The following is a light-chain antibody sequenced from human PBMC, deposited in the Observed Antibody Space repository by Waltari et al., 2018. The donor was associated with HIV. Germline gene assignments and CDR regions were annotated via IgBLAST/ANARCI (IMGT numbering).Light chain of an antibody. CDR2: RNN. V-gene: IGLV1-47*01. Sequence: QSVLTQPPSASGTPGQRVTISCSGSSSYTGGNFVFWYQQIPGTAPELIIFRNNQRPSGVPGRFSGSKSGTSASLAISGLRAEDEADYYCTTWDDSLSDPVFGGGTKLTVL. CDR3: TTWDDSLSDPV. J-gene: IGLJ2*01. CDR1: SSYTGGNF.